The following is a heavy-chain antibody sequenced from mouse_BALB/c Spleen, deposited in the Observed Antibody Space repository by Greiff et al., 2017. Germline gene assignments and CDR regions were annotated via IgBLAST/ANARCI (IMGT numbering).Heavy chain of an antibody. J-gene: IGHJ4*01. V-gene: IGHV14-4*02. CDR3: NADSSGRYYYAMDY. D-gene: IGHD3-2*01. CDR2: IDPENGDT. Sequence: EVQLQQSGAELVRSGASVKLSCTASGFNIKDYYMHWVKQRPEQGLEWIGWIDPENGDTEYAPKFQGKATMTADTSSNTAYLQLSSLTSEDTAVYYCNADSSGRYYYAMDYWGQGTSVTVSS. CDR1: GFNIKDYY.